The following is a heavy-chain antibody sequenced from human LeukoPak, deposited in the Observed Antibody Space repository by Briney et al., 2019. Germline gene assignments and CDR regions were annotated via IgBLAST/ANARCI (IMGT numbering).Heavy chain of an antibody. CDR2: INPDGSQK. CDR3: ARLLGTATTYDY. CDR1: QFTFSTHW. J-gene: IGHJ4*02. V-gene: IGHV3-7*01. Sequence: GGSLTLSCEASQFTFSTHWMSWVRQAPGKGPEWVASINPDGSQKYYLDSVKGRFTTSRDNTKNSLYLQMYSLGAEDTAVYYCARLLGTATTYDYWGQGTLVTVSS. D-gene: IGHD5-24*01.